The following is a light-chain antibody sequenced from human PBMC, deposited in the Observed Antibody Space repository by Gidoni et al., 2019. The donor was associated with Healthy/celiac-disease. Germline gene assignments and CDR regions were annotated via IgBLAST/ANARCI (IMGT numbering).Light chain of an antibody. CDR2: DVS. Sequence: SALTQPLPVSGSPGQSVTIPCTGTSSDVGGYNYVSWYQQHPGKAPKLMIYDVSKRPSGVPDRFSGSKSGNTASLTISGLQAEDEADYYCCSYAGSYTPLYVFGTGTKVTV. CDR1: SSDVGGYNY. CDR3: CSYAGSYTPLYV. V-gene: IGLV2-11*01. J-gene: IGLJ1*01.